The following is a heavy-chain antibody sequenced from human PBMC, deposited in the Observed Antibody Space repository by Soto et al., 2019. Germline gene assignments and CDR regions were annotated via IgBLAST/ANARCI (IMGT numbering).Heavy chain of an antibody. CDR2: IYYSGST. D-gene: IGHD2-2*01. CDR1: GGSVSSGSYY. CDR3: AREGSISTSGHYYGMDV. V-gene: IGHV4-61*01. J-gene: IGHJ6*02. Sequence: QVQLQESGPGLVKPSETLSLTCTVSGGSVSSGSYYWSWIRQPPGKGLEWIGYIYYSGSTNYNPSLKSRVTISVDTSKNQFSLRLSSVTAADTAVYYCAREGSISTSGHYYGMDVWGQGTTVTVSS.